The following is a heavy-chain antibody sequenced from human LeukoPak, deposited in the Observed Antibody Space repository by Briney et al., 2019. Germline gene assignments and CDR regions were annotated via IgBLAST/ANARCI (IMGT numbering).Heavy chain of an antibody. CDR3: ARKYTSSWYPDLDFDS. CDR1: SGSISRSTYY. J-gene: IGHJ4*02. D-gene: IGHD6-13*01. V-gene: IGHV4-39*01. Sequence: SETLSLTCTVSSGSISRSTYYWGWIRQPPGNGLEWIGSIHYSGSTYYNPSLKSRVIISLDTSKSQFSLKVSSVTAADTAVYYCARKYTSSWYPDLDFDSWGQGTLVTVSS. CDR2: IHYSGST.